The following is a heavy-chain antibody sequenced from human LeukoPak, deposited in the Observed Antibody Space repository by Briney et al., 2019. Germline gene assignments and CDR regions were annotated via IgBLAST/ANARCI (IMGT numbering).Heavy chain of an antibody. CDR3: ARGGVVATTIFDY. CDR2: TRNKANRYTT. D-gene: IGHD5-12*01. V-gene: IGHV3-72*01. CDR1: GFTFNDHY. Sequence: GGSLRLSCVASGFTFNDHYMDWVRQAPGKGLHWVGRTRNKANRYTTEYAASVKGRFTISRDDSKNSVSLQMNSLKTEDTAVYYCARGGVVATTIFDYWGQGILVIVSS. J-gene: IGHJ4*02.